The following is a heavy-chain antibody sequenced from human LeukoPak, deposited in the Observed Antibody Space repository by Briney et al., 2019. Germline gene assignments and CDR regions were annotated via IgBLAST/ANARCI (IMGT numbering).Heavy chain of an antibody. CDR3: ARLGVRGVIGSGY. CDR2: ISSSGSTI. CDR1: GFTFSSYE. J-gene: IGHJ4*02. V-gene: IGHV3-48*03. Sequence: GXXLRLSCAASGFTFSSYEMNWVRQAPGKGLEWVSYISSSGSTIYYADSVKGRFTISRDNAKNSLYLQMNSLRAEDTAVYYCARLGVRGVIGSGYWGQGTLVTVSS. D-gene: IGHD3-10*01.